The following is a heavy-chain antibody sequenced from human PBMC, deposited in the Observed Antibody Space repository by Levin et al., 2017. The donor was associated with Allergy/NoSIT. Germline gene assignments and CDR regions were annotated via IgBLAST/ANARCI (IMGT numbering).Heavy chain of an antibody. Sequence: KISCKASGGTFSSYAISWVRQAPGQGLEWMGGIIPIFGTANYAQKFQGRVTITADESTSTAYMELSSLRSEDTAVYYCASPSRDGYNLPLDYWGQGTLVTVSS. D-gene: IGHD5-24*01. CDR3: ASPSRDGYNLPLDY. J-gene: IGHJ4*02. CDR1: GGTFSSYA. CDR2: IIPIFGTA. V-gene: IGHV1-69*01.